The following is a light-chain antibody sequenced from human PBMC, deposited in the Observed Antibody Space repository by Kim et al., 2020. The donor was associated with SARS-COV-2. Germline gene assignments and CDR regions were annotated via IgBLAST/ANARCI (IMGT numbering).Light chain of an antibody. CDR3: ASYTSSVTWV. Sequence: GQSITISCTGTSSDIGYYNYVSWYQQLPGKAPKLMLYDVTKRPSGISDRFSGSKSGYTASLTISGLQAEDEADYYCASYTSSVTWVFGGGTKLTVL. V-gene: IGLV2-14*04. J-gene: IGLJ3*02. CDR1: SSDIGYYNY. CDR2: DVT.